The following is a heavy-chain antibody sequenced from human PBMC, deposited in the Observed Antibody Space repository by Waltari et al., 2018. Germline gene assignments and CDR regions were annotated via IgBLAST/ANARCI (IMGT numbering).Heavy chain of an antibody. J-gene: IGHJ4*02. Sequence: QVQLVQSGAAVKKPGASVKVSCTASGFTFTSYAMHWVRQAPGQRLEGMGWINAGNGNTKYSQKFQGRVTITRDTSASTAYMELSSLRSEDTAVYYCARERSYYDSSGYYYEGGIFDYWGQGTLVTVSS. CDR3: ARERSYYDSSGYYYEGGIFDY. V-gene: IGHV1-3*01. CDR2: INAGNGNT. CDR1: GFTFTSYA. D-gene: IGHD3-22*01.